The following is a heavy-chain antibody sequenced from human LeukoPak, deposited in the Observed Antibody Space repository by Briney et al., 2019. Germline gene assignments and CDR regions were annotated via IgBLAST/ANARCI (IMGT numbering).Heavy chain of an antibody. D-gene: IGHD5-18*01. Sequence: GRSLRLSCAASGFRFGEYAMHWVRLPPGKGLEWVSAISGSGGSTYYADSVKGRFTISRDNSKNTLYLQMNSLRAEDTAVYYCAKAYTAMADFDYWGQGTLVTVSS. CDR1: GFRFGEYA. V-gene: IGHV3-23*01. CDR3: AKAYTAMADFDY. J-gene: IGHJ4*02. CDR2: ISGSGGST.